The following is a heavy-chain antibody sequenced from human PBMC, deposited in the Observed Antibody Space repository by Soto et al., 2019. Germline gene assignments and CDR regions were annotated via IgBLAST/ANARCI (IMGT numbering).Heavy chain of an antibody. Sequence: PGGSLRLSCAASGFTFSSHWMNWVRQAPGKGLEWVANIRPDGTEKYYVDSVKGRFTISRDNAKNSLYLQMNSLRAEDTAVYYCARDQSTSSFAYWGQGALVTVSS. CDR2: IRPDGTEK. J-gene: IGHJ4*02. D-gene: IGHD6-6*01. CDR3: ARDQSTSSFAY. V-gene: IGHV3-7*01. CDR1: GFTFSSHW.